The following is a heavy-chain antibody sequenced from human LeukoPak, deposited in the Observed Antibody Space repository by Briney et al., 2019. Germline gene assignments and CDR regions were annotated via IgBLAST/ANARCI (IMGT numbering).Heavy chain of an antibody. CDR3: ARAQVYTSGRVIGP. V-gene: IGHV3-11*04. D-gene: IGHD6-19*01. Sequence: PGASLRLSCAASGFTFNDYYMSWIRQAPGKGLECISYISYSGSPIYYADSVKGRFTISRDNAKNSLYLQMNSLRGEDTAVYYCARAQVYTSGRVIGPWGQGTLVNVSS. J-gene: IGHJ5*02. CDR2: ISYSGSPI. CDR1: GFTFNDYY.